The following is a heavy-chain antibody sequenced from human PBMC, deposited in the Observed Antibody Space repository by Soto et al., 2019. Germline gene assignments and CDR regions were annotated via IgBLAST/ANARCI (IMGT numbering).Heavy chain of an antibody. CDR2: MNPNSGNT. CDR1: GYTFTSYD. V-gene: IGHV1-8*01. J-gene: IGHJ1*01. Sequence: QVQLVQSGAEVKKPGASVKVSCKASGYTFTSYDINWVRQATGQGLEWMGWMNPNSGNTGYAQKFQGRVTMTRNTSISTAYRELSSLRSEDTAVYYCARQESPAEYFQHWGQGTLVTVSS. CDR3: ARQESPAEYFQH.